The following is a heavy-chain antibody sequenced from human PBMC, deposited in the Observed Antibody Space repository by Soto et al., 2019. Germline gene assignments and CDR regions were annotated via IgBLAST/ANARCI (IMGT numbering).Heavy chain of an antibody. J-gene: IGHJ3*02. V-gene: IGHV2-70*01. CDR1: GLSLSTSGMC. CDR3: ARSNSGSYYPGAFDI. CDR2: IDWDDDK. Sequence: SGPTLVNPTQTLTLTCTFSGLSLSTSGMCVSWIRQPPGKALEWLALIDWDDDKYYSTSLKTRLTNSKDTSKNQVVLTMTNMDPVDTATYYCARSNSGSYYPGAFDIWGQGTMVTVSS. D-gene: IGHD1-26*01.